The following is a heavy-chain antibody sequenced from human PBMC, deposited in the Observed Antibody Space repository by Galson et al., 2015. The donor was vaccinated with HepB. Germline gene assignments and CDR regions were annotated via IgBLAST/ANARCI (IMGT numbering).Heavy chain of an antibody. D-gene: IGHD3-3*01. J-gene: IGHJ6*02. CDR2: ISDDGSNK. Sequence: LRLSCAASGFTFSSYGMHWVRQAPGKGLEWVAVISDDGSNKYYADSVKGRFTISRDNSKNTLYLQMNSLRAEDTALYYCAKDLGVADLYYYYGMDVWGQGTTVTVSS. CDR1: GFTFSSYG. V-gene: IGHV3-30*18. CDR3: AKDLGVADLYYYYGMDV.